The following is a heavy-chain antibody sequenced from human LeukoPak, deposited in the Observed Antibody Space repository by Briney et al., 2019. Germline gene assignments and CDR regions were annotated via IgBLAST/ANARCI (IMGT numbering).Heavy chain of an antibody. CDR3: ARERGPGSRHFDL. CDR1: GGSISSSNYY. Sequence: SETLSLTCTVSGGSISSSNYYWGWIRQPPGKGLEWIGSIYYSGSTYNNPSLKSRVTMSLDTSKNQFSLRLSSVTAADTAVYYCARERGPGSRHFDLWGRGTLVTVSS. V-gene: IGHV4-39*02. CDR2: IYYSGST. J-gene: IGHJ2*01. D-gene: IGHD3-10*01.